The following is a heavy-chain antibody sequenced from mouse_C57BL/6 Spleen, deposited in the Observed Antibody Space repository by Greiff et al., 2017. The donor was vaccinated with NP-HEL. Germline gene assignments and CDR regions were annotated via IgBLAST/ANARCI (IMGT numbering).Heavy chain of an antibody. J-gene: IGHJ4*01. CDR3: ARTSDYGDSYAMDY. Sequence: QVQLQQSGSELRSPGSSVKLSCKDFDSEVFPIAYMSWVRQKPGHGFEWIGGILPSIGRTISGEKFEDKATLDADTLSNKAYLELNSLTSEDSAIYYCARTSDYGDSYAMDYWGQGTSVTVSS. CDR2: ILPSIGRT. CDR1: DSEVFPIAY. D-gene: IGHD2-13*01. V-gene: IGHV15-2*01.